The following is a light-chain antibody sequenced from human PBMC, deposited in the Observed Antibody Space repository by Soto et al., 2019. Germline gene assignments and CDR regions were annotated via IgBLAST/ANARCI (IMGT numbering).Light chain of an antibody. V-gene: IGKV3-15*01. CDR2: GAS. CDR3: QQYNNWPPWT. Sequence: ETVMTQSAVTLSVSLGERATLSCRASQSVSTNLAWYQQKPGQAPSLLIYGASTRATGIPARFSGSGSGTEFTLTISSLQSEDFAVYYCQQYNNWPPWTFGQGTKVDIK. J-gene: IGKJ1*01. CDR1: QSVSTN.